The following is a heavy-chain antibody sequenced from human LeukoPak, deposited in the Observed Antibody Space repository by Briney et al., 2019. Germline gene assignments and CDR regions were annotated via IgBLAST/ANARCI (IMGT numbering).Heavy chain of an antibody. CDR2: INPSGGST. CDR1: GYTFTSYY. V-gene: IGHV1-46*01. J-gene: IGHJ4*02. Sequence: GASVKVSCKASGYTFTSYYMHWVRQAPGQGLEWMGIINPSGGSTSYAQKFQGRVTMTRDTSTSTVYMELSSLRSEDTAVYYCARDLGIAVAGLPAGYWGQGTLVTVSS. CDR3: ARDLGIAVAGLPAGY. D-gene: IGHD6-19*01.